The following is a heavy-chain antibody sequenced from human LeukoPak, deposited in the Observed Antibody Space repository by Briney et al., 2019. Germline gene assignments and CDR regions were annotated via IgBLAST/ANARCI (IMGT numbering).Heavy chain of an antibody. CDR3: ATKTAAGNYYYYYMDV. V-gene: IGHV4-39*07. CDR2: IYYSGST. D-gene: IGHD6-13*01. CDR1: GGSISSSSYY. J-gene: IGHJ6*03. Sequence: PSETLSLTCTVSGGSISSSSYYWGWIRQPPGKGLEWIGSIYYSGSTYYSPSLKSRVTISVDTSKNQFSLKLSSVTAADTAVYYCATKTAAGNYYYYYMDVWGKGTTVTVSS.